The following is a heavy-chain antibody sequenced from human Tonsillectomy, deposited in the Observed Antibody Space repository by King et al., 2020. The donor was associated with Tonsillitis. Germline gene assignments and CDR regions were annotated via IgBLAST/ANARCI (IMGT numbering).Heavy chain of an antibody. V-gene: IGHV3-7*01. J-gene: IGHJ4*02. D-gene: IGHD1-26*01. Sequence: VQLVESGGGLVQPGGSLRLSGTASGFTFSNYWMSWVRQAPGKGLEYVANIKPDGSEENYVDSVKGRFTISRDNAKNSLYLQIHSLRADDTAVYYCARDGRLLFYWGQGTLVTVSS. CDR3: ARDGRLLFY. CDR2: IKPDGSEE. CDR1: GFTFSNYW.